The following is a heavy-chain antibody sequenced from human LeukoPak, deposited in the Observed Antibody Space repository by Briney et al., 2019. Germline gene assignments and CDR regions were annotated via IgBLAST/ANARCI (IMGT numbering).Heavy chain of an antibody. CDR3: ARESNSSGWYLGGFDY. V-gene: IGHV3-11*04. CDR2: ISSNGSSI. J-gene: IGHJ4*02. D-gene: IGHD6-19*01. CDR1: GFSFSDYY. Sequence: GGSLRLSCAASGFSFSDYYMSWIRQAPGKGLERVSYISSNGSSIYYADSVKGRFTISRDNANNSLYLQMNSLRAEDTAVYYCARESNSSGWYLGGFDYWGQGALVTVSS.